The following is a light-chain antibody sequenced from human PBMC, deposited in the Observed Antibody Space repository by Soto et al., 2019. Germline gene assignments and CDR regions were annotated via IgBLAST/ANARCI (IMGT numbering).Light chain of an antibody. CDR2: AAS. CDR3: QQSYSTPR. CDR1: QSISSY. J-gene: IGKJ1*01. V-gene: IGKV1-39*01. Sequence: DIQMTQSPSSLSASVGDRVTITCRASQSISSYLNWYQQKPGKAPNLLIYAASSLQSGVPSRFSGSGSGTDFTLTISSLKPEDFATYYCQQSYSTPRFGQGTKVQIK.